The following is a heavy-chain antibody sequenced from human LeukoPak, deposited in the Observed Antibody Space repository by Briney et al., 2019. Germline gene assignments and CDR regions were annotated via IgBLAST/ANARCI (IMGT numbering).Heavy chain of an antibody. CDR1: GFSFSVYE. CDR3: ARDGTVNPDY. D-gene: IGHD4-11*01. J-gene: IGHJ4*02. V-gene: IGHV3-48*03. Sequence: AGGSLRLSCAASGFSFSVYEMNWVRQAPGKGLEWVSYISLSSDTIYYADSVKGRFTISRDNAKNSLYLQMNSLRAEDTAVYYCARDGTVNPDYWGQGTLVTVSS. CDR2: ISLSSDTI.